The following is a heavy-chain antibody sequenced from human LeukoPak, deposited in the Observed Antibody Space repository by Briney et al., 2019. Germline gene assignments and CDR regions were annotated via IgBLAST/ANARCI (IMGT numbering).Heavy chain of an antibody. CDR1: GFTFSSYG. Sequence: GGSLRLSCAASGFTFSSYGMHWVRQAPGKGLEWVAVISYDGSNKYYADYVKGRFTISRDNSKNTLYLQMNSLRAEDTAVYYCSSTISYYDSSGYYYVYLDYWGQGTLVTVSS. CDR3: SSTISYYDSSGYYYVYLDY. J-gene: IGHJ4*02. V-gene: IGHV3-30*03. D-gene: IGHD3-22*01. CDR2: ISYDGSNK.